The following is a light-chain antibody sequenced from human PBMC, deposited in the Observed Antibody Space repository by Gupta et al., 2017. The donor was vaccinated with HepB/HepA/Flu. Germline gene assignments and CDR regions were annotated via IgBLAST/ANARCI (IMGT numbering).Light chain of an antibody. J-gene: IGKJ2*02. CDR3: LQAHNTPGT. V-gene: IGKV1-39*01. CDR1: QNLRIY. CDR2: SAS. Sequence: DIRMTQSPSSLSASVGDTVSITCRASQNLRIYLDWYQQKPGQAPKLLMYSASSRQSGVSSRFSGSGSGTDFTLTINELQPEDFATYYCLQAHNTPGTFGQGTTVEIK.